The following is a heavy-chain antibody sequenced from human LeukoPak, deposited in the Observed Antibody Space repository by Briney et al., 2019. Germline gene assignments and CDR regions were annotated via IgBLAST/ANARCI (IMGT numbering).Heavy chain of an antibody. V-gene: IGHV4-34*01. CDR2: INHSGST. J-gene: IGHJ4*02. CDR3: ARRSKDSSGYYHFDY. D-gene: IGHD3-22*01. CDR1: GGSFSGYF. Sequence: PSETLSLTCAVYGGSFSGYFWSWIRQPPGKGLEWIGEINHSGSTNHNPSLKSRVTISVDTAKNQFSLKLSSVTAADTAVYYCARRSKDSSGYYHFDYWGQGTLVTVSP.